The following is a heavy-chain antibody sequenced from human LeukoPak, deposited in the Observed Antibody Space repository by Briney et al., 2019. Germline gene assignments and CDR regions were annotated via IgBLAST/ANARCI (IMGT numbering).Heavy chain of an antibody. V-gene: IGHV7-4-1*02. Sequence: ASVKVSCKASGYTFTSYAMNWVRQAPGQGLEWMGWINTNTGNPTYAQGFTGRFVFSLDTSVSTAYLQISSLKAEDTAVYYCARALGYSSSWYGINYYYYYMDVWGKGTTVTISS. CDR2: INTNTGNP. D-gene: IGHD6-13*01. J-gene: IGHJ6*03. CDR1: GYTFTSYA. CDR3: ARALGYSSSWYGINYYYYYMDV.